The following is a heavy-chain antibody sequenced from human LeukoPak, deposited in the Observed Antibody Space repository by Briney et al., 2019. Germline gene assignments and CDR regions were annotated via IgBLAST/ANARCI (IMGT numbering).Heavy chain of an antibody. CDR2: IYYSGST. CDR1: GGTISSYY. J-gene: IGHJ5*02. CDR3: AKAARSWDLFDP. V-gene: IGHV4-59*01. D-gene: IGHD1-26*01. Sequence: SETLSLTCTVSGGTISSYYWSWIRQPPGKGLEWIGYIYYSGSTNYNPSLKSRVTTSVDTSKNHFSLKLSSVTAADTAVDLLAKAARSWDLFDPWGQGTLVTVSS.